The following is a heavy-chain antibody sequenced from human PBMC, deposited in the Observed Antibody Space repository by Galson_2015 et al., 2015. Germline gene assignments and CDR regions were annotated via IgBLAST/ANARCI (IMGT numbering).Heavy chain of an antibody. V-gene: IGHV3-30-3*01. J-gene: IGHJ4*02. CDR2: ITSDGASA. D-gene: IGHD3-10*01. CDR1: GFTFSSYA. Sequence: SLRLSCAASGFTFSSYALHWVRQAPGKGLEWLAAITSDGASAYYPDSVRGRFTISRDNAQNTLFLEMNSLRVDDTAIYFCSTLSPAGPPSSDYGGKGPLV. CDR3: STLSPAGPPSSDY.